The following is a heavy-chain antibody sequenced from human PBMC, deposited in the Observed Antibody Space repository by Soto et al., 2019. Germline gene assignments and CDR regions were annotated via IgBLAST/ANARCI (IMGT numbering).Heavy chain of an antibody. J-gene: IGHJ4*02. Sequence: SETLSLTCTVSGGSISSGGYYWSWIRQHPGKGLEWIGYIYYSGSTYYNPSLKSRVTISVDTSKNLFSLKLSSVTAADTAVYYFARGVTLVRGVIHTPYFDYWGQGALVTVSS. CDR1: GGSISSGGYY. D-gene: IGHD3-10*01. V-gene: IGHV4-31*03. CDR3: ARGVTLVRGVIHTPYFDY. CDR2: IYYSGST.